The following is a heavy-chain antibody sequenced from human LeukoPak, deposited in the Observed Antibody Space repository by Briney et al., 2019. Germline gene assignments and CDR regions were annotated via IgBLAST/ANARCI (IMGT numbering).Heavy chain of an antibody. D-gene: IGHD2-2*01. CDR1: GYTFTSYG. CDR3: ARAQQVVPVDYYYYGMDV. V-gene: IGHV1-18*01. CDR2: ISAYNGNT. J-gene: IGHJ6*02. Sequence: ASVKVSCKASGYTFTSYGISWVRQAPGQGLEWMGWISAYNGNTNYAQKLQGRVTMTTDTSTSTAYMELRSLRSDDTAVHYCARAQQVVPVDYYYYGMDVWGQGTTVTVSS.